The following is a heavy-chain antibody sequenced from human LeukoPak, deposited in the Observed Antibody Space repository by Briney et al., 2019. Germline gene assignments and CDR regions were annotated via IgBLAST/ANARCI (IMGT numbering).Heavy chain of an antibody. Sequence: AGGSLRLSCEGSAFIFSGHWMNWVRQTPGKGLEWVASIKEDGSERQYVDSVKGRFSISRDNTKGSLFLQLNSLRVEDTAVYYCARQSTVATDWWGQGTLVTVSS. CDR2: IKEDGSER. D-gene: IGHD4-23*01. CDR1: AFIFSGHW. CDR3: ARQSTVATDW. J-gene: IGHJ4*02. V-gene: IGHV3-7*01.